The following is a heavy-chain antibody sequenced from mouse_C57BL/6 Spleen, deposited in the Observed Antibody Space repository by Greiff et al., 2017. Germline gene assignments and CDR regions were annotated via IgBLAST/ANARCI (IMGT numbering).Heavy chain of an antibody. D-gene: IGHD2-3*01. Sequence: EVQRVESGGGLVKPGGSLKLSCAASGFTFSSYAMSWVRQTPEKRLEWVATISDGGSYTYYPDNVKGRFTISRDNAKNNLYLQMSHLKSEDTAMYYCARVGWLLLWYFDVWGTGTTVTVSS. CDR2: ISDGGSYT. V-gene: IGHV5-4*01. J-gene: IGHJ1*03. CDR1: GFTFSSYA. CDR3: ARVGWLLLWYFDV.